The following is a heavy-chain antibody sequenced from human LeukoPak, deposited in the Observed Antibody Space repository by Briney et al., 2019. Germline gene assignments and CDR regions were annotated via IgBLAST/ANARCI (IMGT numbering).Heavy chain of an antibody. CDR1: GFSLSMYW. J-gene: IGHJ4*02. CDR2: IRSDGVEK. CDR3: AREFTGYGNTDY. Sequence: GGSLRLSCTAAGFSLSMYWMSWVRQAPGKGLEWVANIRSDGVEKYYVDSVRGRFTVSTDTAKNTLYLQMNSLRADDTAVYYCAREFTGYGNTDYWGQGTLVTVSS. D-gene: IGHD5-12*01. V-gene: IGHV3-7*03.